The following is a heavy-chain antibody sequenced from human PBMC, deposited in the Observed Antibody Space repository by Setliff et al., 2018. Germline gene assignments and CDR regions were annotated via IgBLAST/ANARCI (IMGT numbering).Heavy chain of an antibody. D-gene: IGHD5-12*01. Sequence: SVKVSCKASGYTFISYDISWVRQAPGQGLEWMGGIIPILGIANYAQKFQGRFTITADKSTSTAYMELSSLRSEDTAVYYCASGYSGYDWLYYYGMDVWGQGTTVTVSS. CDR2: IIPILGIA. CDR3: ASGYSGYDWLYYYGMDV. J-gene: IGHJ6*02. CDR1: GYTFISYD. V-gene: IGHV1-69*10.